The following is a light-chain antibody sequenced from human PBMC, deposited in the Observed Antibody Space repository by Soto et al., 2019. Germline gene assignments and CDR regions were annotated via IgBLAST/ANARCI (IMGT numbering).Light chain of an antibody. CDR1: SSDVGGYNY. CDR2: DVT. V-gene: IGLV2-14*03. Sequence: QSALTQPASVSGTPGQSITLSCTRTSSDVGGYNYVSWYQQHPGKAPKLLIYDVTNRPSGVSNRFSGSKSGNTASLTISGLQAEDEADYCCSSYRSSSPVYVFGPGIKLTVL. J-gene: IGLJ1*01. CDR3: SSYRSSSPVYV.